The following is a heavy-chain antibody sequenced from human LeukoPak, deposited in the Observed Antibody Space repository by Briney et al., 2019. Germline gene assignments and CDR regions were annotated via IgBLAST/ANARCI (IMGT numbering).Heavy chain of an antibody. V-gene: IGHV3-7*04. J-gene: IGHJ4*02. CDR3: ARARIDY. CDR2: IKDGGSEK. Sequence: GGSLRLSCVGSGFIFSIYWMTWVRQAREKGLECVANIKDGGSEKYSVDSVKGRFTISRDNAKNLLYLQMSSLSAEDTAVYYCARARIDYWGQGTLVTVSS. D-gene: IGHD1-14*01. CDR1: GFIFSIYW.